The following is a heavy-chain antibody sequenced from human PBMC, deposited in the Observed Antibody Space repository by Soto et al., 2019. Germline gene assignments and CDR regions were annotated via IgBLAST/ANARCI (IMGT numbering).Heavy chain of an antibody. V-gene: IGHV4-34*01. CDR3: ARVIGLIGWSGYYHHQYYFDY. Sequence: QVQLQQWGAGLLKPSETLSLTCAVYGGSFSGYYWSWIRQPPGKGLEWIGEINHSGSTNYNPSLKSRVTISVDTSKNQFSLKLSSVTAADTAVYYCARVIGLIGWSGYYHHQYYFDYWGQGTLVTVSS. CDR2: INHSGST. J-gene: IGHJ4*02. CDR1: GGSFSGYY. D-gene: IGHD3-3*01.